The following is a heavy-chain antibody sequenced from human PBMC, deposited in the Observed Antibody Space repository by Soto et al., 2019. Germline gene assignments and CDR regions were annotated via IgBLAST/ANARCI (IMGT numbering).Heavy chain of an antibody. CDR2: ISSSSSYI. Sequence: EVQLVESGGGLVKPGGSLRLSCAASGFTFSSYSMNWVRQAPGKGLEWVSSISSSSSYIYYADSVKGRFTISRDNAKNSLYLQMNSLRAEETAVYYCARDRAYCSGGRRYPYYYYYYGIDVWGQGTTVTVSS. CDR3: ARDRAYCSGGRRYPYYYYYYGIDV. CDR1: GFTFSSYS. J-gene: IGHJ6*02. D-gene: IGHD2-15*01. V-gene: IGHV3-21*01.